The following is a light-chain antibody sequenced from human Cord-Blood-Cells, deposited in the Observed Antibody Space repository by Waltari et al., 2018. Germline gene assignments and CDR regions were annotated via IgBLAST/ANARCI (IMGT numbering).Light chain of an antibody. CDR2: EVS. V-gene: IGLV2-14*01. Sequence: QSALPQPASVSGAPGQSLTTPCTGTSSDVGGYNYVSWYQQHPGKAPKLMIYEVSNRPSGVSNRFSGSKSGNTASLTISGLQAEDEADYYCSSYTSSSTYVFGTGTKVTVL. CDR3: SSYTSSSTYV. J-gene: IGLJ1*01. CDR1: SSDVGGYNY.